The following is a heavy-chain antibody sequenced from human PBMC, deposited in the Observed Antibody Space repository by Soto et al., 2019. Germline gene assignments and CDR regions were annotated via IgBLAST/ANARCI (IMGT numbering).Heavy chain of an antibody. CDR1: GGSLSSDY. J-gene: IGHJ5*02. V-gene: IGHV4-59*01. CDR2: VYLSGNT. D-gene: IGHD6-25*01. Sequence: SETLSLTGTVSGGSLSSDYWTWIRQSPGKGLEWIGYVYLSGNTNYNPSLKSRVTISIDTSKNQFSLRLASVTAADTAFYFCGSVRPSGYVLSWGQGTLVTVSS. CDR3: GSVRPSGYVLS.